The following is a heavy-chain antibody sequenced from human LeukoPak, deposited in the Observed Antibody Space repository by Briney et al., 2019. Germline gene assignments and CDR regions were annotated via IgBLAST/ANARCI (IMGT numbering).Heavy chain of an antibody. CDR2: ISYGGSNK. J-gene: IGHJ4*02. CDR1: GFTFSSYA. D-gene: IGHD3-22*01. Sequence: HPGGSLRLSCAASGFTFSSYAMHWVRQAPGKGLEWVAVISYGGSNKYYADSVKGRFTISRDNSKNTLYLQMNSLRAEDTAVYYCARDHELTMIAYIDYWGQGTLVTVSS. CDR3: ARDHELTMIAYIDY. V-gene: IGHV3-30-3*01.